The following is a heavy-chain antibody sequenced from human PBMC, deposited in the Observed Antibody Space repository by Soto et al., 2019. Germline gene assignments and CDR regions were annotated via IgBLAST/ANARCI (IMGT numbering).Heavy chain of an antibody. J-gene: IGHJ4*02. CDR3: ARTAAKIPTPCDY. Sequence: SETLSLTCIVSGGSISEKYWNWVRQPAGKGLEWIGRIYMSGITDYNPSLKSRVTMSVDTSKNRFSLKLSSVTAADTAVYYCARTAAKIPTPCDYWGQGTMGTVSA. V-gene: IGHV4-4*07. CDR1: GGSISEKY. D-gene: IGHD6-25*01. CDR2: IYMSGIT.